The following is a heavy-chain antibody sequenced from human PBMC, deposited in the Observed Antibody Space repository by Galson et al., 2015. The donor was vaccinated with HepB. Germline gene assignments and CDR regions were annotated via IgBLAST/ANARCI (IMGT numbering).Heavy chain of an antibody. D-gene: IGHD6-13*01. J-gene: IGHJ6*02. CDR1: GFTFSSYA. CDR2: ISGSGGST. V-gene: IGHV3-23*01. CDR3: GGSSKDYYYYYGMDV. Sequence: SLRLSCAASGFTFSSYAMSWVRQAPGKGLEWVSAISGSGGSTYYADSVKGRFTISRDNSKNTLYLQMNSLRAEDTAVYYCGGSSKDYYYYYGMDVWGQGTTVTVSS.